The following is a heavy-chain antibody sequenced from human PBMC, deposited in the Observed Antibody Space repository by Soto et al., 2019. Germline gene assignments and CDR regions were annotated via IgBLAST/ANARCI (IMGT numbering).Heavy chain of an antibody. CDR2: VFSSVSA. J-gene: IGHJ4*02. Sequence: ETLSLTCIVSGVSVRSYTWSWVRQPANKGLEWIGRVFSSVSATYNPSLKSRVSISMDTPENRISLKLDSVTAADAGVYFCARDGMTTGDTWGPGTLVTVSS. D-gene: IGHD2-21*02. CDR1: GVSVRSYT. CDR3: ARDGMTTGDT. V-gene: IGHV4-4*07.